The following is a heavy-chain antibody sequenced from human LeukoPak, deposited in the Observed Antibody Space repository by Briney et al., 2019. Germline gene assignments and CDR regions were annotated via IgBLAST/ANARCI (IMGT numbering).Heavy chain of an antibody. V-gene: IGHV3-9*01. D-gene: IGHD1-26*01. CDR1: GFIFDDYA. Sequence: PGGSLRLSCAASGFIFDDYAMHWVRQAPGKGLEWVSRISWNSGSIGYADSVMGRFTISRDNAKNSLYLQTNSLRGEDTALYYCAKDRLPVGVLFDFWGQGTLVTVSS. J-gene: IGHJ4*02. CDR3: AKDRLPVGVLFDF. CDR2: ISWNSGSI.